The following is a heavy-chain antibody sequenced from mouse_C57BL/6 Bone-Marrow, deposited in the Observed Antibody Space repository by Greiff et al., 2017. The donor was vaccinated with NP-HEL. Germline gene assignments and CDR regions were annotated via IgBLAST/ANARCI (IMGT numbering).Heavy chain of an antibody. CDR3: ARRRTIYYYGSSSSWFAY. J-gene: IGHJ3*01. CDR1: GYTFTSYW. D-gene: IGHD1-1*01. Sequence: VQLQQPGTELVKPGASVKLSCKASGYTFTSYWMHWVKQRPGQGLEWIGNINPSNGGTNYNEKFKSKATLTVDKSSSTAYMQLSSLTSEDSAVYYCARRRTIYYYGSSSSWFAYWGQGTLVTVSA. CDR2: INPSNGGT. V-gene: IGHV1-53*01.